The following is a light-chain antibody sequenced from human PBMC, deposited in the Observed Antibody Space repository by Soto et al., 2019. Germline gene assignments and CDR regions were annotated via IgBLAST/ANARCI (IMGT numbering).Light chain of an antibody. J-gene: IGKJ1*01. CDR3: QQYNSYSSWT. V-gene: IGKV3-20*01. CDR2: GAS. Sequence: DIVLTQSPGTLSLSPGEKATLSCRASQSVTSNYLAWYQQKPGQAPRLLINGASSRATGIPDRFSGSGSGTDFTLTISRLEPEDFATYYCQQYNSYSSWTFGQGTKVDIK. CDR1: QSVTSNY.